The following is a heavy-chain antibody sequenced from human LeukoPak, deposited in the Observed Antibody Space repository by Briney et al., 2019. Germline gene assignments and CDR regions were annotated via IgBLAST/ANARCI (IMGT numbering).Heavy chain of an antibody. D-gene: IGHD2/OR15-2a*01. CDR2: IYDTGTT. Sequence: PSETLSLTCTVSGGSIKNSHWSWIRQSPGKGLKWIGYIYDTGTTNYNPSFKSRATISVDTSKNQVSLRVNSVTAADTAVYYCARWDSSTWAFDYWGQGALVTVSS. CDR3: ARWDSSTWAFDY. CDR1: GGSIKNSH. V-gene: IGHV4-59*01. J-gene: IGHJ4*02.